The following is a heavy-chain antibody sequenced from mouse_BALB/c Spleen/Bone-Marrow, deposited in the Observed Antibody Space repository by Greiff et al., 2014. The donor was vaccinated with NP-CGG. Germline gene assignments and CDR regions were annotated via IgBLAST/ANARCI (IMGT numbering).Heavy chain of an antibody. Sequence: VQLQQSGPELVKPGASVLVSCKASGYSFNDYNMYWVQQSHGKSLEWIGYIDPYNGGTSYNQKFKGKATLTVDKSSSTAFMHLNSPTSEDSAFYDSASYHSSGYAMDSWGQGTSVPVPS. J-gene: IGHJ4*01. CDR1: GYSFNDYN. V-gene: IGHV1S135*01. D-gene: IGHD3-1*01. CDR2: IDPYNGGT. CDR3: ASYHSSGYAMDS.